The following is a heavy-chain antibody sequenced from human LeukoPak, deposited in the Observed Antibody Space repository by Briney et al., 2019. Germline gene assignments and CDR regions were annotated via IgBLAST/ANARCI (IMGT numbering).Heavy chain of an antibody. CDR2: INSDGSST. D-gene: IGHD3-22*01. V-gene: IGHV3-74*01. CDR3: ARDLGGSSGYYGSFDY. J-gene: IGHJ4*02. Sequence: GGSLRLSCAASGFTFSSYWLHWVRQGPGKGLVSFSRINSDGSSTSYADSVKGRLTISRDNAKNTLYLQMNSLRAEDTAVYYCARDLGGSSGYYGSFDYWGQGTLVTVSS. CDR1: GFTFSSYW.